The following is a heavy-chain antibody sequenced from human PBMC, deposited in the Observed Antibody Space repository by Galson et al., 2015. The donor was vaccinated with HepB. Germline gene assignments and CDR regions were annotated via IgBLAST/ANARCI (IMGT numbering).Heavy chain of an antibody. J-gene: IGHJ6*02. CDR2: ISCSGGST. Sequence: SLRLSCAASGFTFSSYAMHWVRQAPGKGLEYVSAISCSGGSTYYANSVKGRFTISRDNSKNTLYLQMGSLRAEDMAVYYCARDQRVYYDCWSGYSLARMDVWSQGTTGTVSS. CDR3: ARDQRVYYDCWSGYSLARMDV. V-gene: IGHV3-64*01. D-gene: IGHD3-3*01. CDR1: GFTFSSYA.